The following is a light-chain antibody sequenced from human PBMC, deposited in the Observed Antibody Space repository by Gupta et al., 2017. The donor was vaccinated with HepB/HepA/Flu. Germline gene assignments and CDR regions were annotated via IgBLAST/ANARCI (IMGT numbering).Light chain of an antibody. CDR2: GAS. Sequence: DIVLTPSPGTLSLSPGEGATLSCRASQSVSSSYLAWYQQKPGQAPRLLIYGASSRATGIPDRFSGSGSGTDFTLTISRLEPEDFAVYYCQQYGSSPRITFGGGTKVEIK. CDR1: QSVSSSY. CDR3: QQYGSSPRIT. J-gene: IGKJ4*01. V-gene: IGKV3-20*01.